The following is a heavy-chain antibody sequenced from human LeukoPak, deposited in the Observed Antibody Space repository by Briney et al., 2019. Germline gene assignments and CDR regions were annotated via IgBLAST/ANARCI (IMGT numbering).Heavy chain of an antibody. CDR1: GFIFSHYW. CDR2: INEDGSQK. Sequence: PGGSLRLSCGTSGFIFSHYWMSWVRQAPGKGLEWVANINEDGSQKYYVDSVKGRFTISRDNAKNSLDLQMNSLSAEDTAVYYYARPYSGHDYVGGFEYWGQGTLVTVSS. J-gene: IGHJ4*02. D-gene: IGHD5-12*01. CDR3: ARPYSGHDYVGGFEY. V-gene: IGHV3-7*01.